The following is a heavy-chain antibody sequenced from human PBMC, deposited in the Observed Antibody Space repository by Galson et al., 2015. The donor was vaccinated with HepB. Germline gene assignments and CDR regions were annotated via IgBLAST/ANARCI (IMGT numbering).Heavy chain of an antibody. CDR3: AAGQTYYGSGTFSPFGP. Sequence: SLRLSCAASGFNFGTYTMHWVRQAPGKGLDWVAVISYDGTNQFYTDPVKGRFSVSRDNSKNTLYLQMNSLRPEDTAMYYCAAGQTYYGSGTFSPFGPWGQGTLVTVSS. D-gene: IGHD3-10*01. J-gene: IGHJ5*02. CDR1: GFNFGTYT. V-gene: IGHV3-30-3*01. CDR2: ISYDGTNQ.